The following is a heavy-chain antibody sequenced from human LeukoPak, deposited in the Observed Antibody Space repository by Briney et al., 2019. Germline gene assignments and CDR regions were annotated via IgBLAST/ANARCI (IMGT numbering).Heavy chain of an antibody. CDR2: IIPIFGTS. J-gene: IGHJ6*02. V-gene: IGHV1-69*13. CDR1: GGTFSSYA. D-gene: IGHD3-3*01. CDR3: ARGPSKRDYDFWSGYFGDYGMDV. Sequence: WASVKVSCKASGGTFSSYAISWVRQAPGQGLEWMGGIIPIFGTSNYAQKFQDRVTITADESTSTAYMELSSLRSEDTAVYYCARGPSKRDYDFWSGYFGDYGMDVWGQGTTVTVSS.